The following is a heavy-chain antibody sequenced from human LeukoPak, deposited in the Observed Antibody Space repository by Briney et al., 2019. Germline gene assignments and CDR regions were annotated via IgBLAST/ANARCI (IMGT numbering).Heavy chain of an antibody. J-gene: IGHJ4*02. Sequence: GGSLRLSCAASGFTFSSYAMHWVRQAPGKGLEWVAVISYDGSNKYYADSVKGRFTISRDNSKNTLYLQMNSLRAEDTAVYYCAKEGGTGDPPYWGQGTLVTVSS. CDR2: ISYDGSNK. CDR3: AKEGGTGDPPY. V-gene: IGHV3-30-3*01. D-gene: IGHD7-27*01. CDR1: GFTFSSYA.